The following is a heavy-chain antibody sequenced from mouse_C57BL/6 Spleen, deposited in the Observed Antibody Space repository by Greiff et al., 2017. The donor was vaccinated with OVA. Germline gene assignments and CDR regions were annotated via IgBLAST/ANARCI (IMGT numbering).Heavy chain of an antibody. CDR3: TRRRLGRYFDY. J-gene: IGHJ2*01. D-gene: IGHD4-1*01. CDR2: IDPETGGT. CDR1: GYTFTDYE. V-gene: IGHV1-15*01. Sequence: QVQLKQSGAELVRPGASVTLSCKASGYTFTDYEMHWVKQTPVHGLEWIGAIDPETGGTAYNQKFKGKAILTADKSSSTAYMELRSLTSEDSAVYYCTRRRLGRYFDYWGQGTTLTVSS.